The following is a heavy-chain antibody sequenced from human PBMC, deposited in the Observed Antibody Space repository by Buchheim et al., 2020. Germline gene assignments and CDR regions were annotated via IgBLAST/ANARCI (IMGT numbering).Heavy chain of an antibody. D-gene: IGHD6-19*01. CDR2: ISGSGGST. Sequence: EVQLLESGGGLVQPGGSLRLSCAASGFTFSSYAMSWVRQAPGKGLEWVSAISGSGGSTYYADSVKGRVTISRDNSKYTLYLQMNSRIAEDTAVYYCASHGHSSGWYNWFDPWGQGTL. CDR1: GFTFSSYA. CDR3: ASHGHSSGWYNWFDP. V-gene: IGHV3-23*01. J-gene: IGHJ5*02.